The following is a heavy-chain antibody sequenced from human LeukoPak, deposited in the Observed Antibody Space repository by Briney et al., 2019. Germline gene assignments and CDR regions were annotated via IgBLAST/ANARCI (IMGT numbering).Heavy chain of an antibody. V-gene: IGHV3-11*01. D-gene: IGHD3-10*01. J-gene: IGHJ5*02. CDR2: ISSSGSTI. Sequence: GGSLRFSCAASGFTFSDYYMSWIRQAPGKGLEWVSYISSSGSTIYYADSVKGRFTISRDNAKNSLYLQMNSLRAEDTAVYYCARVTGYGSGTRFDPWGQGTLVTVSS. CDR1: GFTFSDYY. CDR3: ARVTGYGSGTRFDP.